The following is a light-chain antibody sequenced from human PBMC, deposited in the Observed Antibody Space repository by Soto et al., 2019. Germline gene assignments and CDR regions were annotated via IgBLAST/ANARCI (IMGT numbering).Light chain of an antibody. CDR1: QSVRSW. CDR3: QQYDNYTLT. Sequence: DIQMTQSPSTLSASVGDSVTITCRASQSVRSWLAWYQQKPGRAPKLLIYDDSSLESGVPSRLRGSGSGTEFNLTISNLKPDDFATDYCQQYDNYTLTFGGGTKVDIK. J-gene: IGKJ4*01. V-gene: IGKV1-5*01. CDR2: DDS.